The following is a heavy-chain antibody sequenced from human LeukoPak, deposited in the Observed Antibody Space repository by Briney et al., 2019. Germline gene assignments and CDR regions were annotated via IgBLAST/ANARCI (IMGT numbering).Heavy chain of an antibody. CDR2: FDPVDGET. Sequence: GASVKVSCKVSGYTLTELSMHWVRQAPGKGLEWMGGFDPVDGETIYAQKFQGRVTMTEDTSTDTAYMELSSLRSEDTAVYYCATYSYYDSSGALDYWGQGTLVTVSS. CDR3: ATYSYYDSSGALDY. V-gene: IGHV1-24*01. J-gene: IGHJ4*02. D-gene: IGHD3-22*01. CDR1: GYTLTELS.